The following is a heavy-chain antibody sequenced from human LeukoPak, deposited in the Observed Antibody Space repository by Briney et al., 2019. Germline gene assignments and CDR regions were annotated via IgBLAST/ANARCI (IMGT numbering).Heavy chain of an antibody. D-gene: IGHD3-10*01. CDR3: VRDTGYYGSGGSDWFDP. V-gene: IGHV4-59*01. J-gene: IGHJ5*02. CDR1: GGSISGYY. Sequence: SETLSLTCTVSGGSISGYYWSWIRQPPGRGLEWIGYIYYSGSTNYNPSIESRVAISVDTSKNQFSLKLNSVTAADTAVYYCVRDTGYYGSGGSDWFDPWGQGTLVTVSS. CDR2: IYYSGST.